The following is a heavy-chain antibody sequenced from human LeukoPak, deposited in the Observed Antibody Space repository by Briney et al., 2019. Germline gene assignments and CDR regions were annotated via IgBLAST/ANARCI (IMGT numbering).Heavy chain of an antibody. J-gene: IGHJ4*02. CDR1: GFTFSNYW. V-gene: IGHV3-74*01. CDR2: INSDGSIT. CDR3: VRTLGAVDI. Sequence: PGGSLRPSCAASGFTFSNYWMHWVRQAPGKGLVWVSRINSDGSITTYAESVKGRFTISRDNAKNTLYLQMNSLRAEDTAVYYCVRTLGAVDIWGQGTLVTVSS. D-gene: IGHD3-16*01.